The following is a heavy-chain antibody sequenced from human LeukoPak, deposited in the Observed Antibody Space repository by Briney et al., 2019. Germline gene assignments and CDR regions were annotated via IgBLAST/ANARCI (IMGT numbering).Heavy chain of an antibody. CDR3: AKGIGSSWFALDY. Sequence: QPGGSLRLSCAASGFTFSSYGMHWVRQAPGKGLEWVAVISYDGSNKYYADSVKGRFTISRDNSKNSLYLQMNSLRAEDTAVYYCAKGIGSSWFALDYWGQGTLVTVSS. CDR1: GFTFSSYG. D-gene: IGHD6-13*01. CDR2: ISYDGSNK. V-gene: IGHV3-30*18. J-gene: IGHJ4*02.